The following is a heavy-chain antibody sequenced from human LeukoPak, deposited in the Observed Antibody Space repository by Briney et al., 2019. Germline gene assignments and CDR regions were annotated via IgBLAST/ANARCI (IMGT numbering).Heavy chain of an antibody. J-gene: IGHJ4*02. Sequence: GGSLRLSCLASGFTFSTYGMRWVRQAPGKGLEWVAFIRYDGSNMYYADSVQGRFTVSRDNSKNTLYLHMNSLRPEDTAVYYCANWNYETVYWGRGTLVAASS. CDR3: ANWNYETVY. CDR2: IRYDGSNM. V-gene: IGHV3-30*02. D-gene: IGHD1-7*01. CDR1: GFTFSTYG.